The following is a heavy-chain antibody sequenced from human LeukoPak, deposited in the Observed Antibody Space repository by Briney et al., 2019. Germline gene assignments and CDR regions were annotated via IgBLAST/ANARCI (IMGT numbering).Heavy chain of an antibody. CDR1: GFTFSSYA. J-gene: IGHJ4*02. D-gene: IGHD2-21*01. Sequence: GGSLRLSCALSGFTFSSYAMSWVRQAPGKGLEWVSAISGSGGSTYYADSVKGRFTISRDNSKNTLYLQMNSLRAEDTAVYYCAKFLPTHIVVANYYFDYWGQGTLVTVSS. CDR2: ISGSGGST. V-gene: IGHV3-23*01. CDR3: AKFLPTHIVVANYYFDY.